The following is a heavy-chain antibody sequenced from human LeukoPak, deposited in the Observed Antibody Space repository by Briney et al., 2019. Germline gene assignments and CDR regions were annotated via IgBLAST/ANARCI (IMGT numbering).Heavy chain of an antibody. D-gene: IGHD1/OR15-1a*01. V-gene: IGHV3-23*01. CDR2: VSGSGAST. Sequence: GGSLRLSCAASGFTFSSYAMSWVRQAPGKGLEWVSAVSGSGASTYYADSVKGRFTISRDNPKNTLYLQMNSLRAEDTAVYYCAKGGTVGYYYYYGIDVWGQGTTVTVSS. J-gene: IGHJ6*02. CDR3: AKGGTVGYYYYYGIDV. CDR1: GFTFSSYA.